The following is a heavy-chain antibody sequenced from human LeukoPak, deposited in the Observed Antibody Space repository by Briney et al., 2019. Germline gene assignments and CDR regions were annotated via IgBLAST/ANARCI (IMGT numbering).Heavy chain of an antibody. CDR3: ARGGGTMVVMVITPDDAFVF. V-gene: IGHV3-64*01. CDR2: ISSNGVST. J-gene: IGHJ3*01. CDR1: GFTFSSYA. Sequence: GGSLRLSCAASGFTFSSYAMHWVRQAPGKGLQYVPAISSNGVSTYYANSVKGRFTISRDNSKNTLYLQMGSLRAEDMAVYYCARGGGTMVVMVITPDDAFVFWGQGTMVTVSS. D-gene: IGHD3-22*01.